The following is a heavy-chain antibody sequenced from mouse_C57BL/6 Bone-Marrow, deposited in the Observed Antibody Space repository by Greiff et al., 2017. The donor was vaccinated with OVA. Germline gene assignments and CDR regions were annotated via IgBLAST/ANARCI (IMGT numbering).Heavy chain of an antibody. CDR2: ISSGGSYT. V-gene: IGHV5-6*01. CDR1: GFTFSSYG. Sequence: EVHLVESGGDLVKPGGSLKLSCAASGFTFSSYGMSWVRQTPDKRLEWVATISSGGSYTYYPDSVKGRFTITRDNAKNTLYLEVSSLESEDTAMYYCARRPFMDYWGQGTSVTVSS. CDR3: ARRPFMDY. J-gene: IGHJ4*01.